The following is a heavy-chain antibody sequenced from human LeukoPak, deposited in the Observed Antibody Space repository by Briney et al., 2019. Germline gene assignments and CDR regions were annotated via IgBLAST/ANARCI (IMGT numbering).Heavy chain of an antibody. CDR3: ARANTNNDAFDI. CDR2: IYYSGGT. J-gene: IGHJ3*02. CDR1: GGSISSNY. D-gene: IGHD3-16*01. Sequence: SETLSLTCSVSGGSISSNYWSWIRQPPGKGLEWIGNIYYSGGTNDNPSLKTRVTRSVDPSKNQFSRHLSSVTAADTAVYYCARANTNNDAFDIWGRGTLVTVSS. V-gene: IGHV4-59*01.